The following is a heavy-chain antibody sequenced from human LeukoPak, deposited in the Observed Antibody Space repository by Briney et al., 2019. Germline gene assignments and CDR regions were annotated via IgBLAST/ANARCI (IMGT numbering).Heavy chain of an antibody. Sequence: SETLSLTCSVSGVPINSYWWSWIRQPAGKGLEFIGRIYTTGMTNYNPSLKSRVSMSVDTSKNQFSLELRSVTAADTAVYFCARAGYTISSYRFDYWGQGALVTVSS. J-gene: IGHJ4*02. V-gene: IGHV4-4*07. CDR2: IYTTGMT. CDR3: ARAGYTISSYRFDY. D-gene: IGHD3-16*02. CDR1: GVPINSYW.